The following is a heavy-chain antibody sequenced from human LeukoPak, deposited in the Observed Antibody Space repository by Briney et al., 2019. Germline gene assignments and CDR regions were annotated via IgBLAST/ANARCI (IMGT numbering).Heavy chain of an antibody. J-gene: IGHJ5*02. CDR2: INHSGST. CDR1: GGSFSGYY. CDR3: ARGGLVWDIVVVPAATRDNWFDP. Sequence: SETLSLTYAVYGGSFSGYYWSWIRQPPGKGLEWIGEINHSGSTNYNPSLKSRVTISVDTSKNQFSLKLSSVTAADTAVYYCARGGLVWDIVVVPAATRDNWFDPWGQGTLVTVSS. V-gene: IGHV4-34*01. D-gene: IGHD2-2*01.